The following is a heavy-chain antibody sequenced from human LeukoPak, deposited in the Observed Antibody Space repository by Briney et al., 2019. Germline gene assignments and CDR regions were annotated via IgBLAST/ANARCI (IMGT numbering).Heavy chain of an antibody. CDR1: GYSFTSYW. V-gene: IGHV5-51*01. CDR3: ARIPGLRFEAYYFDY. J-gene: IGHJ4*02. D-gene: IGHD3-3*01. Sequence: GESLKISCKGSGYSFTSYWIGWVRQMPGKGLEWMGIIYPGDSDTRYSPSFQGQVTISADKSISTAYLQWSSLKASDTAMYYCARIPGLRFEAYYFDYWGQGTLVTVSS. CDR2: IYPGDSDT.